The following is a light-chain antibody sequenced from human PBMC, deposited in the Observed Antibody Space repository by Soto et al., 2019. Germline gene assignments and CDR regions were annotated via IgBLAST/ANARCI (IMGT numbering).Light chain of an antibody. CDR2: GAS. J-gene: IGKJ1*01. V-gene: IGKV3-15*01. CDR1: QSIGDT. CDR3: QQYSSSRT. Sequence: EIVMTQSPATLSVSPGGRATLSCRASQSIGDTLAWYQQKPGQAPRLLIYGASSRVTGFPDRFSGSGSGTDFPLTISRLEPEDFAVYYCQQYSSSRTFGQGTKVDIK.